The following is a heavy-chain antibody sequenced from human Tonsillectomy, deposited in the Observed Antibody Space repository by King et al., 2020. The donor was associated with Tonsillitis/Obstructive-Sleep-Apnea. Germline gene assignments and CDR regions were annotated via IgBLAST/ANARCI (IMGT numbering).Heavy chain of an antibody. CDR2: ISGSGGST. J-gene: IGHJ6*03. CDR1: GFTFSSYA. V-gene: IGHV3-23*04. Sequence: VQLVESGGGLVQPGGSLRLSCAASGFTFSSYAMSWVRQAPGKGLEWVSAISGSGGSTYYADSVKGRFTISRDNSKNTLYLQMNSLRAEDTAVYYCAKDAGYCSSTSCHYYYYYYMDVWGKGTTVTVSS. D-gene: IGHD2-2*01. CDR3: AKDAGYCSSTSCHYYYYYYMDV.